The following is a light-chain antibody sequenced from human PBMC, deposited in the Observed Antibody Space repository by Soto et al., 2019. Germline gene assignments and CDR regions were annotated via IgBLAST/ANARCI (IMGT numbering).Light chain of an antibody. J-gene: IGLJ3*02. Sequence: QSALTQPASVSGSPGQSITISCTGTSSDVGGYNYVSWYQQHPGKAPKLMIYEVINRPSGFSNRFSGSKSGNTASLTISGLQAEDEGDYYCASHTSSSTWVFGGGTKLTVL. CDR2: EVI. CDR1: SSDVGGYNY. V-gene: IGLV2-14*01. CDR3: ASHTSSSTWV.